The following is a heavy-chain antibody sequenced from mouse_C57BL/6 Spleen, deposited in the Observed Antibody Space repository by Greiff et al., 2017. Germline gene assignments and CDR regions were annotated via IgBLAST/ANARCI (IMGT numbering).Heavy chain of an antibody. CDR2: INPNNGGT. J-gene: IGHJ3*01. V-gene: IGHV1-26*01. CDR1: GYTFTDYY. D-gene: IGHD1-1*01. Sequence: EVQLQQSGPELVKPGASVKISCKASGYTFTDYYMNWVKQSHGKSLEWIGDINPNNGGTSYNQKFKGKATLTVDKSSSTAYMERRSLTSEDSAVYYCARRGITTVVPFAYWGQGTLVTVSA. CDR3: ARRGITTVVPFAY.